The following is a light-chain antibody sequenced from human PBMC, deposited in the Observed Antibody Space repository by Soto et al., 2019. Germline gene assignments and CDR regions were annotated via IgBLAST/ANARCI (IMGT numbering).Light chain of an antibody. CDR2: GNN. Sequence: QSALTQPPSASGTPGQRVTISCSGSNSNIGSSHVYWYQQVPGTAPKLLISGNNQRPSGVPDRFSGSKSDTSASLVISGLRSEDQAAYYCAARDDSLTGHVVFGGGTKLTVL. V-gene: IGLV1-47*01. CDR3: AARDDSLTGHVV. J-gene: IGLJ2*01. CDR1: NSNIGSSH.